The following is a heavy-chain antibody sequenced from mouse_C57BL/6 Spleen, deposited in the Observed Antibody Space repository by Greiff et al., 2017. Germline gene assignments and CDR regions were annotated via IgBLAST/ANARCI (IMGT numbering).Heavy chain of an antibody. CDR3: ARGGGVRTSNFDY. J-gene: IGHJ2*01. V-gene: IGHV1-69*01. CDR1: GYTFTSYW. CDR2: IDPSGSYT. Sequence: QVQLQQPGAELVMPGASVKLSCKASGYTFTSYWMHWVKQRPGQGLEWIGEIDPSGSYTNYNQTFKGKSTLTVDKSSSTAYMQLSSLTSEDSAVXYCARGGGVRTSNFDYWGQGTTLTVSS. D-gene: IGHD2-12*01.